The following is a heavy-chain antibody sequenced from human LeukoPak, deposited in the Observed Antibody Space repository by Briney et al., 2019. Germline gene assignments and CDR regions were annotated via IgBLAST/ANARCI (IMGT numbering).Heavy chain of an antibody. V-gene: IGHV3-15*01. D-gene: IGHD4-17*01. CDR3: TTDPGDYEIF. CDR2: IKSKVDGETA. CDR1: GFAFTTAW. J-gene: IGHJ4*02. Sequence: PGGSLRLSCAASGFAFTTAWMSWVRQAPGKGLEWVGRIKSKVDGETADYAAPVKGRFTISRDDSKSTLYLQMNSLKIGDTAVYYCTTDPGDYEIFWGQGTLVTVSS.